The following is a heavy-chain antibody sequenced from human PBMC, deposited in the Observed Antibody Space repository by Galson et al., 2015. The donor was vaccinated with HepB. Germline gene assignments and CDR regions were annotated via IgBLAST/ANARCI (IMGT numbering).Heavy chain of an antibody. D-gene: IGHD2-2*01. CDR3: ALSYCSSTSCSNDAFDI. CDR1: GYTFTSYY. CDR2: INPSGGST. V-gene: IGHV1-46*01. J-gene: IGHJ3*02. Sequence: SVKVSCKASGYTFTSYYMHWVRQAPGQGLEWMGIINPSGGSTSYAQKFQGRVTMTRDTSTSTVYMELSSLRSEDTAVYYCALSYCSSTSCSNDAFDIWGQGTMVTVSS.